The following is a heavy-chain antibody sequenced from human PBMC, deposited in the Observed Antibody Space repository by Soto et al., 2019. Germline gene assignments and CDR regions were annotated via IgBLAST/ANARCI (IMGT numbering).Heavy chain of an antibody. CDR3: ARYSSPLGQYAFDI. J-gene: IGHJ3*02. V-gene: IGHV6-1*01. Sequence: PSQTLSLTCAISGDSVSSNSAAWNWIRQSPSRGLEWLGKTYYRSKWYYDYAVSVESRITFNPDTSKNQFSLHPNSVTPEDTAVYYCARYSSPLGQYAFDIWGQGTMVTVSS. D-gene: IGHD6-13*01. CDR1: GDSVSSNSAA. CDR2: TYYRSKWYY.